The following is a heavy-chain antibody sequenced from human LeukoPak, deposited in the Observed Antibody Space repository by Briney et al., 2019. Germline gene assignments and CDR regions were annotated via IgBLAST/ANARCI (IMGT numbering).Heavy chain of an antibody. CDR1: GGSISSRSYY. CDR2: IYYSGST. CDR3: ARMSVFWYFDL. V-gene: IGHV4-39*01. J-gene: IGHJ2*01. Sequence: SETLSLTCTVSGGSISSRSYYWGWIRQPPGKGLEWIASIYYSGSTYYNPSLKSRVTISVDTSKNQFSLKLSSVTAADTAVYYCARMSVFWYFDLWGRGTLVTVSS.